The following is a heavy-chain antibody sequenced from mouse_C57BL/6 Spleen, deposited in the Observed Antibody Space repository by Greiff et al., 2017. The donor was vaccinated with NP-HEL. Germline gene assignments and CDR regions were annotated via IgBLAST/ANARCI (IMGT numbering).Heavy chain of an antibody. Sequence: EVQLQESGPELVKPGASVKIPCKASGYTFTDYNMDWVKQSHGKSLEWIGDINPNNGGTIYNQKFKGKATLTVDKSSSTAYMELRSLTSEDTAVYYCARKEGSYYYGSTYAMDYWGQGTSVTVSS. CDR3: ARKEGSYYYGSTYAMDY. D-gene: IGHD1-1*01. J-gene: IGHJ4*01. V-gene: IGHV1-18*01. CDR2: INPNNGGT. CDR1: GYTFTDYN.